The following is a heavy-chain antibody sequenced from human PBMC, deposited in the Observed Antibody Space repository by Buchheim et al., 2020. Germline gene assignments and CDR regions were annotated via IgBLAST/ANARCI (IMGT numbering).Heavy chain of an antibody. Sequence: EVQLVESGGGLVQPGGSLRLSCAASGFTFNTYWMHWVRQAPGKGLVWVSLINSDGSSTSYADSVKGRLTISRDNATNTLYLQMKSLRAEDTAVYFCAREYSNAYGMDVWGQGTT. CDR3: AREYSNAYGMDV. CDR2: INSDGSST. J-gene: IGHJ6*02. V-gene: IGHV3-74*01. CDR1: GFTFNTYW. D-gene: IGHD4-11*01.